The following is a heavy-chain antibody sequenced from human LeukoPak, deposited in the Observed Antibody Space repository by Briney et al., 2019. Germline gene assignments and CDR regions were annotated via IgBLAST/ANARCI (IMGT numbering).Heavy chain of an antibody. J-gene: IGHJ6*02. D-gene: IGHD3-10*01. V-gene: IGHV3-53*01. CDR3: ARDPSFSVPYYYYGMDV. CDR2: IYSGGST. Sequence: GGSLRLSCAASGFAVSSNYMSWVRQTPGKGLEWVSVIYSGGSTYYADSVKGRFTISRDNSKNTLYLQMNSLRAEDTAVYYCARDPSFSVPYYYYGMDVWGQGTTVTVSS. CDR1: GFAVSSNY.